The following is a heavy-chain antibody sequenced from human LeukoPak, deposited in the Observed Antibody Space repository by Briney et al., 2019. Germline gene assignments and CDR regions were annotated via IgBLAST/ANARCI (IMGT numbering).Heavy chain of an antibody. Sequence: GGSLRLSCAASGFTFSSYAMHWVRQAPGKGLEWVAVISYDGSNKYYADSVKGRFTISRDNSKNTLYLQMNSLRAEDTAVYYCARDADDSSGCLYYFDYWGQGTLVTVSS. D-gene: IGHD3-22*01. V-gene: IGHV3-30*04. J-gene: IGHJ4*02. CDR3: ARDADDSSGCLYYFDY. CDR1: GFTFSSYA. CDR2: ISYDGSNK.